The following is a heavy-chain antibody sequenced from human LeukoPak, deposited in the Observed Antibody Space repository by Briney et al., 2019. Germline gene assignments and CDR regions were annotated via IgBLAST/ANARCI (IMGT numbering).Heavy chain of an antibody. CDR3: ARAGCAGGTCLYYFDS. CDR1: GFTFSRYG. Sequence: GRSLRLSCAASGFTFSRYGMHWVRQAPGKGLEWVAVILYDGSNKYYADSVKGRFTISRDNSKNTLYLQMNSLRAEDTAVYYCARAGCAGGTCLYYFDSWGQGTLVTVSS. J-gene: IGHJ4*02. CDR2: ILYDGSNK. V-gene: IGHV3-30*03. D-gene: IGHD2-15*01.